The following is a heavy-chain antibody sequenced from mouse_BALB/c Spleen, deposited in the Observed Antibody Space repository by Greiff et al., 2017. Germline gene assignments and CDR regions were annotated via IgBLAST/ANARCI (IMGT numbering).Heavy chain of an antibody. CDR2: IYPGDGDT. Sequence: QVQLQQSGAELMKPGASVKISCKASGYAFSSYWMNWVKQRPGQGLEWIGQIYPGDGDTNYNGKFKGKATLTADKSSSTAYMQLSSLTSEDSAVYFCARGGDYGKTLSYGGQRTLVNVSA. CDR1: GYAFSSYW. V-gene: IGHV1-80*01. J-gene: IGHJ3*01. CDR3: ARGGDYGKTLSY. D-gene: IGHD2-1*01.